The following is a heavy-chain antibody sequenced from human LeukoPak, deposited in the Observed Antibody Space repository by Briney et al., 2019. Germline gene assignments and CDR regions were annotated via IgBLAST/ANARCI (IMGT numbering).Heavy chain of an antibody. V-gene: IGHV4-39*01. CDR3: ARRGITYSSSFFAY. J-gene: IGHJ4*02. CDR2: IFYSGST. D-gene: IGHD6-13*01. CDR1: GDSIGNSKYY. Sequence: TSETLSLTCTVSGDSIGNSKYYWAWVRQPPGKGLEWLGSIFYSGSTYYNPSLKSRVTISVDTSKNQFSLNLHSVTAADTATYYCARRGITYSSSFFAYWGQGTLVTVSS.